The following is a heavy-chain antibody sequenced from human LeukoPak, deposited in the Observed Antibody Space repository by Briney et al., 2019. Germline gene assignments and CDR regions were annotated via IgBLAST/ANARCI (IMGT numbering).Heavy chain of an antibody. CDR3: ARKNTNYDGAFDF. D-gene: IGHD1-7*01. Sequence: GGSLRLSCAASGFTFTNYWMRWVRQAPGKGLEWVATINQNGRDKYYVDSVKGRFTISRDDAENSLYLQMTSLRAEDTAVYFCARKNTNYDGAFDFWGQGTMVTVSS. V-gene: IGHV3-7*05. CDR1: GFTFTNYW. CDR2: INQNGRDK. J-gene: IGHJ3*01.